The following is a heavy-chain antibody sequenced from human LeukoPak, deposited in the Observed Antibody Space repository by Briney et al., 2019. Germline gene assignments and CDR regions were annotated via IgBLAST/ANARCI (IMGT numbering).Heavy chain of an antibody. V-gene: IGHV2-70*11. D-gene: IGHD5-24*01. CDR1: GFSLSTPLMA. CDR2: IDCDDDK. Sequence: SGPALVKPTQTLTLTCTFSGFSLSTPLMAVIWIRQPPRKALEWLARIDCDDDKYYSTSLKTRLTISRDTSKNQVVLTLANMDPVDTATYYCARLNRGREGYKIFDYWGQGTMVTVSS. J-gene: IGHJ4*02. CDR3: ARLNRGREGYKIFDY.